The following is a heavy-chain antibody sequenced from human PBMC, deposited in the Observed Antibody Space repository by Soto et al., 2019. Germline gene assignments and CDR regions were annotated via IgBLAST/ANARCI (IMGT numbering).Heavy chain of an antibody. CDR1: GFSFSSSW. CDR2: IKEDGSKK. CDR3: ARDAFDI. V-gene: IGHV3-7*04. Sequence: EVQLVESGGGLVQPGGSLRLSCAASGFSFSSSWMSWVRQAPGRGLEWQVNIKEDGSKKYYVDSVKGRFTISRDNARSSLYLQMNSLRAEDTAVYYCARDAFDIWGQGTLVTVSS. J-gene: IGHJ3*02.